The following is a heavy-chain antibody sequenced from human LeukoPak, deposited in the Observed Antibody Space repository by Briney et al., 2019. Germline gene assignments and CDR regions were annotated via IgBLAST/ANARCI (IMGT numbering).Heavy chain of an antibody. CDR2: ISLSSSTI. J-gene: IGHJ4*02. CDR3: STAKFDY. CDR1: GVTLSSYS. V-gene: IGHV3-48*01. Sequence: PGGSLRLSCAASGVTLSSYSIDWVCQAPGKGLEWVSYISLSSSTIYYADSVKGRFTISRDNAKNSLFLQMSRLRAEDTAVYYCSTAKFDYWGQGTLVTVSS.